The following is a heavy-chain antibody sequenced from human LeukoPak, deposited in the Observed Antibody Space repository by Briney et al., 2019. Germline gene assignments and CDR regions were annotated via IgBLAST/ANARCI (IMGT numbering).Heavy chain of an antibody. CDR2: INTNTGNP. Sequence: GASVKVSCKASGYTFTSYYMHWVRQAPGQGLEWMGWINTNTGNPTYAQGFTGRYVFSLDTSVSTAYLQISGLTADDTAVYFCGRDPRLGIRGYTYGYIDYWGQGTLVTVSS. D-gene: IGHD5-18*01. CDR3: GRDPRLGIRGYTYGYIDY. CDR1: GYTFTSYY. J-gene: IGHJ4*02. V-gene: IGHV7-4-1*02.